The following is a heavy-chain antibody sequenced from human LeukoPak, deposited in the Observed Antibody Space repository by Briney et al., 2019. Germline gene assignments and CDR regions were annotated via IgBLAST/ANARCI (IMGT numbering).Heavy chain of an antibody. CDR2: IYYSGST. J-gene: IGHJ5*02. D-gene: IGHD3-10*01. Sequence: SETLSLTCTVSGDSISSYYWSWIRQPPGKGLEWIGYIYYSGSTNYNPSLKSRVTISVDTSKNQFSLKLSSVTAADTAVYYCARDRAGTMVRGVGGFDPWGQGTLVTVSS. V-gene: IGHV4-59*01. CDR1: GDSISSYY. CDR3: ARDRAGTMVRGVGGFDP.